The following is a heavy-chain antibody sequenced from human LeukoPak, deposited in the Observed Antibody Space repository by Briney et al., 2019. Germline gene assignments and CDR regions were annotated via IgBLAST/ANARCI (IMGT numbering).Heavy chain of an antibody. Sequence: KPSETLSLTCTVSGGSISSYYWSWIRQPAGKGLEWIGRIYTSGSTNYNPSLKSRVTMSVDTSKNQFSLKLSSVTAADTAVYYCARRKGAYSYYYYYMDAWGKGTPVTVSS. J-gene: IGHJ6*03. D-gene: IGHD4/OR15-4a*01. V-gene: IGHV4-4*07. CDR3: ARRKGAYSYYYYYMDA. CDR1: GGSISSYY. CDR2: IYTSGST.